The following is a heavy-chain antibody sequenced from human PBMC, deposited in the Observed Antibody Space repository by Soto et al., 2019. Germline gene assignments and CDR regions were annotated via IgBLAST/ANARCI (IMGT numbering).Heavy chain of an antibody. CDR1: GGSFSGYY. Sequence: SETLSLTCAVYGGSFSGYYWCWIRLRPGKGLEWIGEINHSGSTNYNPSLKSRVTISVDTSKNQFSLKLSSVTAADTAVYYCARGGSGSYYPILVYYYDCMDVWGKGTTVTVSS. J-gene: IGHJ6*03. CDR2: INHSGST. CDR3: ARGGSGSYYPILVYYYDCMDV. V-gene: IGHV4-34*01. D-gene: IGHD3-10*01.